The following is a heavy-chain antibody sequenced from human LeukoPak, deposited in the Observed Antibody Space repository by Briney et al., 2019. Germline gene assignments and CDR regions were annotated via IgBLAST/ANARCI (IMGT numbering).Heavy chain of an antibody. Sequence: ASVKVSCKASGYTFTGYYMHWVRQAPGQGLEWMGWINPNSGGTNYAQKFQGRVTMTRDTSISTAYMELSRLRSDDTAVYCCARVSIVLMVYEGFDYWGQGTLVTVSS. V-gene: IGHV1-2*02. J-gene: IGHJ4*02. D-gene: IGHD2-8*01. CDR3: ARVSIVLMVYEGFDY. CDR2: INPNSGGT. CDR1: GYTFTGYY.